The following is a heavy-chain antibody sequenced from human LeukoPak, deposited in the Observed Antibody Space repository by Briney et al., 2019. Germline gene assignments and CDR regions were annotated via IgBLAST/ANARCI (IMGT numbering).Heavy chain of an antibody. V-gene: IGHV4-34*01. Sequence: PSETLSLTCAVYGGSFSGYYWSWIRQPPGKGLEWIGEINHSGSTNYNPSLKSRVTISADTSKNQFSLKLSSVTAADTAVYYCARRRVVVVAATVPSLKRYWYFDVWGRGTLVTVSS. J-gene: IGHJ2*01. CDR2: INHSGST. CDR1: GGSFSGYY. D-gene: IGHD2-15*01. CDR3: ARRRVVVVAATVPSLKRYWYFDV.